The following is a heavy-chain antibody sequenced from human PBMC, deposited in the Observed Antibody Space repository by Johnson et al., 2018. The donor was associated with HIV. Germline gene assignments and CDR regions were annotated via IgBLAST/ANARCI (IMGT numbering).Heavy chain of an antibody. Sequence: QMQLVESGGGVVQPGRSLRLSCAASGFTFISYGMHWVRQAPGKGLEWVAFIRYDGSNKYYADSVKGRFTISRDNSKNTLYLQMNSLRAEDTAVYYCAKDGAKYYYDSSGYRDAFDIWGQGTMVTVSS. CDR2: IRYDGSNK. J-gene: IGHJ3*02. V-gene: IGHV3-30*02. CDR1: GFTFISYG. D-gene: IGHD3-22*01. CDR3: AKDGAKYYYDSSGYRDAFDI.